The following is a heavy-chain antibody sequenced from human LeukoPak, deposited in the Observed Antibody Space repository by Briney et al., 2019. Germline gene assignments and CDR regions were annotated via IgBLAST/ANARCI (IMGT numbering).Heavy chain of an antibody. CDR2: IYYSGST. V-gene: IGHV4-59*01. CDR1: GGSISSYY. D-gene: IGHD3-16*01. J-gene: IGHJ4*02. CDR3: AREVAWGGFDY. Sequence: SETLSLTCTVSGGSISSYYWSWIRQPPGKGLEWIGYIYYSGSTNYNPSLKSRVTISVDTSKNQFSLKLSSVTAADTAVYYCAREVAWGGFDYWGQGTLVTVSS.